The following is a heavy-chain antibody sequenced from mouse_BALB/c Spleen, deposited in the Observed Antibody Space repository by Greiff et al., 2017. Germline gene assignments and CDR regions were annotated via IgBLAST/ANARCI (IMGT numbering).Heavy chain of an antibody. D-gene: IGHD1-1*01. CDR1: GYTFSSYW. J-gene: IGHJ4*01. Sequence: VKLMESGAELMKPGASVKISCKATGYTFSSYWIEWVKQRPGHGLEWIGEILPGSGSTNYNEKFKGKATFTADTSSNTAYMQLSSLTSEDSAVYYCARVLRAMDYWGQGTSVTVSS. CDR3: ARVLRAMDY. CDR2: ILPGSGST. V-gene: IGHV1-9*01.